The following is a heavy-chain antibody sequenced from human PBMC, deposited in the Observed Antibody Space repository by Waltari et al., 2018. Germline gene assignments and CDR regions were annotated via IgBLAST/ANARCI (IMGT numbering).Heavy chain of an antibody. CDR1: GFSLTSYE. J-gene: IGHJ4*02. V-gene: IGHV3-48*03. CDR3: VREAYDFWTGYYREFDF. Sequence: EVKLVESGGILVQPGGSLRLSCAASGFSLTSYELNWVRQAPGKGLKWVSYIRSSWSMTFYAGSVRGRFTVSRDTANNILHLDMNILRADDSAVYYCVREAYDFWTGYYREFDFWGQGTRVTVSP. CDR2: IRSSWSMT. D-gene: IGHD3-3*01.